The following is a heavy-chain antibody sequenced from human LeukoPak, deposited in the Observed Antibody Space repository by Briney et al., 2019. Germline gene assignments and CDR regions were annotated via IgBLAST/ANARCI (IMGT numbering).Heavy chain of an antibody. J-gene: IGHJ4*02. CDR1: GFTLRSYV. Sequence: GGSLRLSCAASGFTLRSYVMSWVRQAPGKGLEWVSGISGSGDSTYYADSVKGRFSIYRDNSNNTLYLQMNSLRAEDTAVYYCARDASALHWGQGARVTVSS. D-gene: IGHD3-3*01. CDR3: ARDASALH. V-gene: IGHV3-23*01. CDR2: ISGSGDST.